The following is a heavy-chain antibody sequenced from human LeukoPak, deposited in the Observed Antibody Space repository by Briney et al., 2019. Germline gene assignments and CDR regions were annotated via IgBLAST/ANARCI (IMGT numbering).Heavy chain of an antibody. Sequence: GGSLRLSCAASGFTFSSYSMNWVRQAPGKGLEWVSYISSSSSTIYYADSVKGRFTISRDNAKNTLYLQMNSLRAEDTAVYYCAKGREAYSGSYTPFDYWGRGTLVTVSS. V-gene: IGHV3-48*04. CDR2: ISSSSSTI. D-gene: IGHD1-26*01. J-gene: IGHJ4*02. CDR1: GFTFSSYS. CDR3: AKGREAYSGSYTPFDY.